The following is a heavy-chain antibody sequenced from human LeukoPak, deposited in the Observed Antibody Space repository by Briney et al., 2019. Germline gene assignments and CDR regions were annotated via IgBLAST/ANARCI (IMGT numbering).Heavy chain of an antibody. J-gene: IGHJ4*02. CDR2: IYYSGST. D-gene: IGHD2-2*01. Sequence: SETLSLTCTVSGGSISSYYWSWIRQPPGKGLEWIGYIYYSGSTYYNPSLKSRVTISVDTSKNQFSLKLSSVTAADTAVYYCAREGVVPAAALDYWGQGTLVTVSS. CDR3: AREGVVPAAALDY. CDR1: GGSISSYY. V-gene: IGHV4-59*12.